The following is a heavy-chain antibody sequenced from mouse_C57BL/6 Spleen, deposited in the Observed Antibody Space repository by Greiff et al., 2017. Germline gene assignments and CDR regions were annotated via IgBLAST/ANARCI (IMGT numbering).Heavy chain of an antibody. CDR3: ARKGGYYYGSSWFAY. CDR2: IDPSDSYT. J-gene: IGHJ3*01. V-gene: IGHV1-69*01. CDR1: GYTFTSYW. D-gene: IGHD1-1*01. Sequence: QVQLQQPGAELVMPGASVKLSCKASGYTFTSYWMHWVKQRPGQGLEWIGEIDPSDSYTNYNQKFKGKSTLTVDKSSSTAYMQLSSLTSEDSAVYYCARKGGYYYGSSWFAYWGQWTLVTVSA.